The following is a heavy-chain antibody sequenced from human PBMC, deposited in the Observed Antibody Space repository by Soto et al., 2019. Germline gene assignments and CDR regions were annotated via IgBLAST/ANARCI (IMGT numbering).Heavy chain of an antibody. J-gene: IGHJ4*02. D-gene: IGHD6-19*01. V-gene: IGHV3-7*01. CDR1: GFTFSSYW. CDR2: IKQDGSEK. CDR3: ARDHSRTYGSGYYPGSY. Sequence: EVQLVESGGGLVQPGGSLRLSCAASGFTFSSYWMSWVRQAPGKGLEWVANIKQDGSEKYYVDSVKGRFTASRDNAENSLYLQMNSLRAEDTAVYYCARDHSRTYGSGYYPGSYWGQGTLVTFSS.